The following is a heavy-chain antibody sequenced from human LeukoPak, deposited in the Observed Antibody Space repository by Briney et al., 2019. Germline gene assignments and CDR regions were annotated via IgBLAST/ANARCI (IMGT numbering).Heavy chain of an antibody. D-gene: IGHD3-22*01. CDR3: ARDHTSSGYMYYFDY. Sequence: ASVKVSCKASGYTFTGYYMHWVRQAPGQGLEWMGWINPNSGGTNYAQEFQGWVTMTRDTSISTAYMELSRLRSDDTAVYYCARDHTSSGYMYYFDYWGQGTLVTVSS. CDR1: GYTFTGYY. V-gene: IGHV1-2*04. CDR2: INPNSGGT. J-gene: IGHJ4*02.